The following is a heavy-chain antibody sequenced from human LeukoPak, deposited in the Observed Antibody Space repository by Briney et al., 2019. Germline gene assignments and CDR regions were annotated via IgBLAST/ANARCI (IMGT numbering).Heavy chain of an antibody. V-gene: IGHV3-30-3*01. CDR2: ISYDGSSK. J-gene: IGHJ4*02. CDR3: ARDLTTVTTDDY. D-gene: IGHD4-17*01. CDR1: GFTFSSYA. Sequence: GGSLRLSCAASGFTFSSYAMHWVRQAPGKGLEWVAVISYDGSSKYYADSVKGRFTISRDNSKNTLYLQMNSLRAEDTAVYYCARDLTTVTTDDYWGQGTLVTVSS.